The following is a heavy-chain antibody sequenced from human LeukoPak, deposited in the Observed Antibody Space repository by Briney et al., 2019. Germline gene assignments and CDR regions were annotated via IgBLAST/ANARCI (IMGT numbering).Heavy chain of an antibody. J-gene: IGHJ6*03. Sequence: PGGSLRLSCAASGFTFSSYGMNWVRQAPGKGLEWVSGFSGSTGSTHYADSVKGRSTISRDNSRDTLSLQMNSLRGEDTAVYYCARGGMRGKISYTYYYMDVWGKGTTVTVSS. CDR2: FSGSTGST. CDR3: ARGGMRGKISYTYYYMDV. D-gene: IGHD2-2*02. CDR1: GFTFSSYG. V-gene: IGHV3-23*01.